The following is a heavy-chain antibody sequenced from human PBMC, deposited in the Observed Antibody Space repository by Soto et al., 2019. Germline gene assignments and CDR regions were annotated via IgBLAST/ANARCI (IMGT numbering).Heavy chain of an antibody. D-gene: IGHD3-16*01. J-gene: IGHJ4*02. CDR3: ASLVVSGSYTY. V-gene: IGHV1-69*02. Sequence: GASVKVSCKPSGGTFSSYTISWVRQAPGQGLEWMGRTIPILGIANYAQKFQGRVTITADKSTSTAYMELSSLRSEDTAVYYCASLVVSGSYTYWGQGTQVTVSS. CDR2: TIPILGIA. CDR1: GGTFSSYT.